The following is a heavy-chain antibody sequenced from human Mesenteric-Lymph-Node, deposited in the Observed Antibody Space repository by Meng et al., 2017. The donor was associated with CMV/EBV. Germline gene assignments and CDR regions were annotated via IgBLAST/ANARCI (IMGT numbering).Heavy chain of an antibody. CDR2: ISWNSGSI. J-gene: IGHJ6*02. CDR1: GFTFTSFS. V-gene: IGHV3-9*03. D-gene: IGHD1-7*01. Sequence: GGSLRLSCAASGFTFTSFSMNWVRQAPGKGLEWVSGISWNSGSIGYADSVKGRFTISRDNAKNSLYLQMNSLRAEDMALYYCARDRITGTTTSGYYYYGMDVWGQGTTVTVSS. CDR3: ARDRITGTTTSGYYYYGMDV.